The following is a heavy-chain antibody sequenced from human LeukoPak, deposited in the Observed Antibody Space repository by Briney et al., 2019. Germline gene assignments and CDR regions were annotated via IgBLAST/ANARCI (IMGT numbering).Heavy chain of an antibody. CDR2: IYYSGST. Sequence: SETLSLTCTVSGGSISSSSYYWGWIRQPPGKGLEWIGSIYYSGSTYYNPSLKSRVSISVDTSKNQFSLKLSSVTAADTAVYYCARVGSCSGGSCYYRLFDYWGQGTLVTVSS. CDR3: ARVGSCSGGSCYYRLFDY. CDR1: GGSISSSSYY. J-gene: IGHJ4*02. V-gene: IGHV4-39*07. D-gene: IGHD2-15*01.